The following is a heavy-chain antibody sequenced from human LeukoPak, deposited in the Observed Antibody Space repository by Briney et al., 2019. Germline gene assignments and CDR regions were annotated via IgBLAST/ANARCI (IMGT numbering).Heavy chain of an antibody. CDR2: VYNSGTT. CDR1: GVSIGSHY. V-gene: IGHV4-59*11. J-gene: IGHJ4*02. Sequence: TSETLSLTCTVSGVSIGSHYWSWIRQSPGKGLEWIGCVYNSGTTVYNPSLTGRATISVDTSKNQYSLNLRSVTAADAAVYYCARDAYWGQGILVTVSS. CDR3: ARDAY.